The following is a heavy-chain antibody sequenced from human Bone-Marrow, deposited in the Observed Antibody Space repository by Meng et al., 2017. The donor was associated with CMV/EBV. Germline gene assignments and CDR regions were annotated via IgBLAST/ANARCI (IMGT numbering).Heavy chain of an antibody. CDR2: MNPNSGNT. CDR3: AGVQTYYDFWSGYYTGSIHYYGMDV. V-gene: IGHV1-8*03. D-gene: IGHD3-3*01. J-gene: IGHJ6*02. CDR1: GYTFTSYD. Sequence: ASVKVSCKASGYTFTSYDINWVRQATGQGLEWMGWMNPNSGNTGYAQKFQGRVTITRNTSISTAYMELSSLRSEDTAVYYCAGVQTYYDFWSGYYTGSIHYYGMDVWGQGTTVTVSS.